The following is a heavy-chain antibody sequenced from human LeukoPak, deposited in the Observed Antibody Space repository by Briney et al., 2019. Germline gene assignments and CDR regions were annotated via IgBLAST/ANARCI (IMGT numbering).Heavy chain of an antibody. Sequence: SGGSLRLSCAASGFTFRTYVMSWVRQPPGKGLEWVSGISASCGSTYYSDSVNGRFTISRDDSHNTLYLQMNSLRADGTTSYYFAKDLGRGYSYAKFFDYWGQGTLVTVSS. CDR3: AKDLGRGYSYAKFFDY. D-gene: IGHD5-18*01. V-gene: IGHV3-23*01. CDR2: ISASCGST. J-gene: IGHJ4*02. CDR1: GFTFRTYV.